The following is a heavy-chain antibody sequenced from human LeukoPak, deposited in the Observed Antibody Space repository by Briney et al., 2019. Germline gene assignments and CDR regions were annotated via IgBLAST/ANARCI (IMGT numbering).Heavy chain of an antibody. V-gene: IGHV3-30*03. CDR2: ISYDGRNK. D-gene: IGHD3-22*01. CDR3: ARDWWNYYNTSGYFF. Sequence: GGSLRLSCEASGFTFSSYGMHWVRQAPGKGLEWVAVISYDGRNKYYADSVKGRSTISRDNSKNTLYLQMNSLRAEDTAVYYCARDWWNYYNTSGYFFWGRGALVTVSS. J-gene: IGHJ4*02. CDR1: GFTFSSYG.